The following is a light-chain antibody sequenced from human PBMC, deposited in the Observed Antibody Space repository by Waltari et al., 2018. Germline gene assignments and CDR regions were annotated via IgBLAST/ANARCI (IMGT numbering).Light chain of an antibody. J-gene: IGLJ2*01. Sequence: QSALTQPPPAPGSPGQSVTLSCTGTSSDVGGYRYVSLYQQHTGQAPKFLIYEVSKRPSGVPDRFSGSKSGNTASLTVSGLQAEDEADYYCSSYAGNNVVFGGGTKLTVL. CDR1: SSDVGGYRY. CDR2: EVS. V-gene: IGLV2-8*01. CDR3: SSYAGNNVV.